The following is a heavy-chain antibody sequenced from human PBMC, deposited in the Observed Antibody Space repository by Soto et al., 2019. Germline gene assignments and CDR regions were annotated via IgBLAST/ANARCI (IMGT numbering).Heavy chain of an antibody. Sequence: QVQLQESGPGLVKPSQTLSLTCTVSGGSISSGGYYWSWIRQHPGKGLEWIGYIYYSGSTYYNPSLKSRVTISVDTSKNQFSLKLSSVTAADTAVYYCARVRRHLWFGDSSTPIDYWGQGTLVTVSS. CDR3: ARVRRHLWFGDSSTPIDY. V-gene: IGHV4-31*03. CDR2: IYYSGST. D-gene: IGHD3-10*01. CDR1: GGSISSGGYY. J-gene: IGHJ4*02.